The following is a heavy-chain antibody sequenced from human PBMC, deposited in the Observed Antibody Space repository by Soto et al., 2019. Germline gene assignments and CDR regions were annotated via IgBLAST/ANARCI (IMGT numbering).Heavy chain of an antibody. CDR3: ARAVNCSSTSCYGGHNWFDP. Sequence: GGSLRLSCAASGFTFSSYAMSWVRQAPGKGLGWVSAISGSGGSTYYADSVKGRFTISRDNSKNTLYLQMNSLRAEDTAVYYCARAVNCSSTSCYGGHNWFDPWGQGTLVTVSS. CDR2: ISGSGGST. CDR1: GFTFSSYA. D-gene: IGHD2-2*01. J-gene: IGHJ5*02. V-gene: IGHV3-23*01.